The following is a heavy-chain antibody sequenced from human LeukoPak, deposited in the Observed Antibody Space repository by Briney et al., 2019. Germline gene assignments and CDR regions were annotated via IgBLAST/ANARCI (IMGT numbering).Heavy chain of an antibody. CDR2: INLSGST. CDR1: GGSFSGYY. CDR3: ARFQPGDVVVPVRQPRAPPPRYFDF. J-gene: IGHJ4*02. D-gene: IGHD2-2*01. Sequence: PSETLSLTCAVYGGSFSGYYWSWIRQPPGKGLEWIGEINLSGSTNYNPSLKSRVTTSVDTSKKQISLKLSSVTAADTAVYYCARFQPGDVVVPVRQPRAPPPRYFDFWGQGTLVTVSS. V-gene: IGHV4-34*01.